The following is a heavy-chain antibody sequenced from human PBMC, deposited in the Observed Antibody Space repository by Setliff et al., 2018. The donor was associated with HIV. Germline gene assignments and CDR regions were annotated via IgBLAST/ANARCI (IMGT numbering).Heavy chain of an antibody. CDR1: GGSISNYY. V-gene: IGHV4-59*08. CDR3: ARGRGRTPKGLLQH. CDR2: IYYSGST. Sequence: SETLSLTCTVSGGSISNYYWSWIRQPPGKGLEWIGYIYYSGSTTYNPSLESRVTISIDTSKNQFSLKLSSMTAADTAVYYCARGRGRTPKGLLQHWGQGTLVTVSS. J-gene: IGHJ1*01. D-gene: IGHD1-1*01.